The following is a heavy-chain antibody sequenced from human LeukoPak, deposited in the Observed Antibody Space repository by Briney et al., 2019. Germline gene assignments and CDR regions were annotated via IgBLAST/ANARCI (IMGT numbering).Heavy chain of an antibody. CDR1: GGTFSSYA. CDR3: ARDLGCSGGSWCY. D-gene: IGHD2-15*01. J-gene: IGHJ4*02. V-gene: IGHV1-69*01. CDR2: IIPIFGTA. Sequence: SVKVSYKASGGTFSSYAISWVRQAPGQGLAWMGGIIPIFGTANYAQKFQGRVTITADESTSTAYMELSSLRSEDTAVYYCARDLGCSGGSWCYWGQGTLVTVSS.